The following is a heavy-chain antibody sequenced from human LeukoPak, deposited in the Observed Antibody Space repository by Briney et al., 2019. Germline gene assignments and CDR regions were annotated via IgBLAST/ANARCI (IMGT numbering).Heavy chain of an antibody. D-gene: IGHD6-13*01. CDR2: ISSSSYI. J-gene: IGHJ6*03. CDR3: AKDATAVPGTVYMDV. Sequence: GGSLRLSCSASGFTFSRYSMSWVRQAPGKGLEWVSSISSSSYIYYADSVKGRFTISRDNAKNSQYLQMNSLRAEDTALYYCAKDATAVPGTVYMDVWSKGTTVTISS. CDR1: GFTFSRYS. V-gene: IGHV3-21*06.